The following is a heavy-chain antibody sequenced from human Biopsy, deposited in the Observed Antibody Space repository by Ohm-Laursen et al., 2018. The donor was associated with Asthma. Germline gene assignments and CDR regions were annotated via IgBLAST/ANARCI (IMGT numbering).Heavy chain of an antibody. Sequence: QTLSLTCTVSYGSITSGGYYWTWIRQHPGKGLEWIGFIYYSGSTYYNPSLKSRVSISIDTSKNQFTLKLSSVTAADTAVYYCARAQDYYDSRGYYRSFDYWGQGTLVTVSS. J-gene: IGHJ4*02. D-gene: IGHD3-22*01. CDR2: IYYSGST. V-gene: IGHV4-31*03. CDR1: YGSITSGGYY. CDR3: ARAQDYYDSRGYYRSFDY.